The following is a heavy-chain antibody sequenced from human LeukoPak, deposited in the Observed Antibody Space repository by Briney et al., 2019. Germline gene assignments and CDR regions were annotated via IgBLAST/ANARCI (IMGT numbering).Heavy chain of an antibody. V-gene: IGHV4-34*01. Sequence: SETLSLTCAGYGGSFSGYYWGWLRQRPGKGREWIGEINHGGSTNYNPSLKSQITISVGTSKNQFSLSLSAVTAAATAVYSCARGRDYYDTSGYYWYFDLWGRGTLVTVPS. D-gene: IGHD3-22*01. CDR3: ARGRDYYDTSGYYWYFDL. J-gene: IGHJ2*01. CDR1: GGSFSGYY. CDR2: INHGGST.